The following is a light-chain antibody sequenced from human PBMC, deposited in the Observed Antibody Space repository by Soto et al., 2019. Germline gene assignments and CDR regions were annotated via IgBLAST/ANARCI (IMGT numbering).Light chain of an antibody. Sequence: ELVLTQSPGTLSLSPGHRATLSCRASQTFVSTYLAWYQQKPGQAPRLPIYDASNRATGIPDRFSGSGSGPDFTLTISRLEPEDFAVYYCHYYGGSPTFGGGTKVDIK. CDR3: HYYGGSPT. CDR1: QTFVSTY. J-gene: IGKJ4*01. CDR2: DAS. V-gene: IGKV3-20*01.